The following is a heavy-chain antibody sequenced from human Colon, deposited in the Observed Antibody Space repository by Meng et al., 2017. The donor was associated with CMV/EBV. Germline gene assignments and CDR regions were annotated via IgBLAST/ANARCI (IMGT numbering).Heavy chain of an antibody. CDR3: AKGQNNTGFHPSSYGLDV. V-gene: IGHV3-23*01. CDR1: GFTFGTSV. Sequence: GESLKISCAASGFTFGTSVMAWVRLAPGKGLQWLSAISASGGKTYNAQSVKGRFTISRDNSRNLLYLRMTSLRAEDTAVYYCAKGQNNTGFHPSSYGLDVWGPGTAVTVS. CDR2: ISASGGKT. D-gene: IGHD2-8*02. J-gene: IGHJ6*02.